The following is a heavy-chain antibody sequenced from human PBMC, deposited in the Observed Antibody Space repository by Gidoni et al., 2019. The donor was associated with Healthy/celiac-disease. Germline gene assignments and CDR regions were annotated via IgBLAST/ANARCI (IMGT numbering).Heavy chain of an antibody. D-gene: IGHD4-17*01. CDR3: AREDLRWNWFDP. J-gene: IGHJ5*02. CDR1: GGSISSSSYY. V-gene: IGHV4-39*07. CDR2: IYYSGST. Sequence: QLQLQESGPGLVKPSETLSLTCNVSGGSISSSSYYWGWIRQPPGKGLEWIGSIYYSGSTYYNPSLKSRVTISVDTSKNQFSLKLSSVTAADTAVYYCAREDLRWNWFDPWGQGTLVTVSS.